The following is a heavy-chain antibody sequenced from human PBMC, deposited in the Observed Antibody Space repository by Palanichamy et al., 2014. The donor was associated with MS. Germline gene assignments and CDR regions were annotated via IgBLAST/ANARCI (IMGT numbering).Heavy chain of an antibody. CDR1: GFIFSSYW. V-gene: IGHV3-74*01. Sequence: EVQLVESGGGLVQPGGSLRLSCAASGFIFSSYWMHWVRQAPGKGLVWVSRINSDGSSTTYADSVKGRLTISRDNAKNTLYLQMNSLRAEDTAVYYCARGGYYYYGTDVWGQGTTVTVSS. D-gene: IGHD3-10*01. CDR3: ARGGYYYYGTDV. CDR2: INSDGSST. J-gene: IGHJ6*02.